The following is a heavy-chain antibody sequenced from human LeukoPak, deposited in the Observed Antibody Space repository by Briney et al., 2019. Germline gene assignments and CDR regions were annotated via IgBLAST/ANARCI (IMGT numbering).Heavy chain of an antibody. J-gene: IGHJ5*02. CDR3: ARGRAVVAASDNWFDP. D-gene: IGHD2-15*01. CDR2: INTDGRST. Sequence: GGSLRLSCAASGFTFSNYWMHWVRQAPGKGLVWVSRINTDGRSTSYVDSVKGRFTISRDNAKKSLYLQMNSLRAEDTAVYYCARGRAVVAASDNWFDPWGQGTLVTVSS. V-gene: IGHV3-74*01. CDR1: GFTFSNYW.